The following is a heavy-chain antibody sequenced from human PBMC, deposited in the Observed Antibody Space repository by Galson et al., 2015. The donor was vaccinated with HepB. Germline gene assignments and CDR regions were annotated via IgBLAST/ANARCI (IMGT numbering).Heavy chain of an antibody. CDR1: GFAFSDYG. D-gene: IGHD5-12*01. Sequence: SLRLSCAASGFAFSDYGMHWVRQVPGKGLEWMATISFEGNHYYYADSVKGRFTISRDNSKNTLYPHLNSLRVEDTAVYYCAKDHGGWLRYFDFWGQGTLVTVSS. CDR3: AKDHGGWLRYFDF. V-gene: IGHV3-30*18. J-gene: IGHJ4*02. CDR2: ISFEGNHY.